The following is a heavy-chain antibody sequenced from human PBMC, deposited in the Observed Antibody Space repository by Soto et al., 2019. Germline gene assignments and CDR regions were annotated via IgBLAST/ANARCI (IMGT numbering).Heavy chain of an antibody. J-gene: IGHJ6*02. Sequence: ASVKVSCKAPGYTFSDVDINWLRQASGQGPEWMGWMNAKSGDTFFAQRFQGKFNMTWDTSLSTAYMEVGSLTSDDTAMYYCARGNPFNYAGFDVWGQGTTVTVSS. CDR3: ARGNPFNYAGFDV. D-gene: IGHD3-16*01. CDR2: MNAKSGDT. V-gene: IGHV1-8*01. CDR1: GYTFSDVD.